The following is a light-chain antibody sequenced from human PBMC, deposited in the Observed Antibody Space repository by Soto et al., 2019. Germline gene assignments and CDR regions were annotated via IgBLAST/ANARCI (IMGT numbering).Light chain of an antibody. CDR1: QDISKF. CDR2: DAS. V-gene: IGKV1-33*01. Sequence: DIQMTQSPSSLSASIGDRVSFTCQASQDISKFLNWYQHKPGQDPSLLIYDASKSHFGVPSRFSGSGSGTDFTFTISSLQPEDNATYYCQQYENRPSTFGPGTKVDVK. J-gene: IGKJ3*01. CDR3: QQYENRPST.